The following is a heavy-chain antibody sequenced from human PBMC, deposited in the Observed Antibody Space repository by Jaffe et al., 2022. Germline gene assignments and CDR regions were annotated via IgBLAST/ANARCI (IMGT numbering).Heavy chain of an antibody. D-gene: IGHD6-19*01. CDR2: IRYDGSNK. CDR1: GFTFSSYG. V-gene: IGHV3-30*02. J-gene: IGHJ4*02. CDR3: AKEAPTGIAVAGTM. Sequence: QVQLVESGGGVVQPGGSLRLSCAASGFTFSSYGMHWVRQAPGKGLEWVAFIRYDGSNKYYADSVKGRFTISRDNSKNTLYLQMNSLRAEDTAVYYCAKEAPTGIAVAGTMWGQGTLVTVSS.